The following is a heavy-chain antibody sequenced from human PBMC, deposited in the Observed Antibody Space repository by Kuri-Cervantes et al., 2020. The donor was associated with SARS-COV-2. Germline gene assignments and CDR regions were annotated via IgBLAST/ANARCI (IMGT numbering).Heavy chain of an antibody. J-gene: IGHJ4*02. D-gene: IGHD2-2*01. CDR1: GGNFRSYV. CDR2: IIPIVGTA. V-gene: IGHV1-69*06. Sequence: SVKVSCKASGGNFRSYVISWVRQAPGQGLEWMGGIIPIVGTANYGQKFRGRVTLTADKSTNTAYMELSSLRSEDTAVYYCARPYCTSSTCYDGTFDSWAQGTLATFPS. CDR3: ARPYCTSSTCYDGTFDS.